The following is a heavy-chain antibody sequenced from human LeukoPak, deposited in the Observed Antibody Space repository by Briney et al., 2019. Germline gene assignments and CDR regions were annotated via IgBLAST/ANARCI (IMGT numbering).Heavy chain of an antibody. CDR2: ISAYNGNT. Sequence: ASVKVSCKASGYTFTSYGISWVRQAPGQGLEWMGWISAYNGNTNYAQKLQGRVTMTTDTSTSTAYMELRSLISDDTGLYYCARDSRSTTVAGGPDYWGQGTLVTVSS. J-gene: IGHJ4*02. D-gene: IGHD6-19*01. V-gene: IGHV1-18*01. CDR3: ARDSRSTTVAGGPDY. CDR1: GYTFTSYG.